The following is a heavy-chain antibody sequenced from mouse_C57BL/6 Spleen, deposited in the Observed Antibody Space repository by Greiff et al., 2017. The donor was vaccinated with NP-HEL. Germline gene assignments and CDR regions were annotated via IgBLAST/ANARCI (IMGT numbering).Heavy chain of an antibody. CDR3: ARSGWSIHYGSSPDY. D-gene: IGHD1-1*01. CDR2: IYPSDSET. J-gene: IGHJ2*01. V-gene: IGHV1-61*01. Sequence: QVQLQQPGAELVRPGSSVKLSCKASGYTFTSYWLDWVKQRPGQGLEWIGNIYPSDSETHYNQKFKDKATLTVDKSSSTAYMQLSSLTSEDSAVYYCARSGWSIHYGSSPDYWGQGTTLTVSS. CDR1: GYTFTSYW.